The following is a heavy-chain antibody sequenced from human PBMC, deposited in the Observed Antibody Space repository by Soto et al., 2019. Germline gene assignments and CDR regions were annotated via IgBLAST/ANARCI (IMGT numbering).Heavy chain of an antibody. CDR3: ARAGSYRFDY. J-gene: IGHJ4*02. Sequence: GRSLRLSCAASGFTFSSYWMHWVRQAPGKGLEWVSRINTDGTTINYADSVKGRFTISRDNARNSLYLQINSLRGEDTAVYYCARAGSYRFDYWGQGTLVTVSS. V-gene: IGHV3-74*01. D-gene: IGHD3-16*02. CDR2: INTDGTTI. CDR1: GFTFSSYW.